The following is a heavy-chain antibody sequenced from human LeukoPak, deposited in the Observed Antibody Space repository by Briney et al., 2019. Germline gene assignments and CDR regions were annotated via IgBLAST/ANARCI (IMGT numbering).Heavy chain of an antibody. CDR1: GGSISSGSYY. D-gene: IGHD3-3*01. J-gene: IGHJ5*02. V-gene: IGHV4-61*02. Sequence: SETLSLTCTVSGGSISSGSYYWGWIRQPAGKGLEWIGRIYTSGSTDYNPSLKSRVTISLDTSKNQCSLKLSSVTAADTAVYYCAREERFSYNWFDPWGQGTLATVSP. CDR3: AREERFSYNWFDP. CDR2: IYTSGST.